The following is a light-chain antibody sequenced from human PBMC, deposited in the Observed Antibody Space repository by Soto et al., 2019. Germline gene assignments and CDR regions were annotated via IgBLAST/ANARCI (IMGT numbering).Light chain of an antibody. CDR1: QSLLHRNGYKY. V-gene: IGKV2-28*01. CDR3: QQYNSYST. Sequence: EIVMTQSPLSLPVTPGEPASISCRSSQSLLHRNGYKYLDWYLQKPGQSPQLLIYLASSLESGVPSRFSGSGSGTEFTLTISSLQPDDFATYYCQQYNSYSTFGQGTKVDIK. CDR2: LAS. J-gene: IGKJ1*01.